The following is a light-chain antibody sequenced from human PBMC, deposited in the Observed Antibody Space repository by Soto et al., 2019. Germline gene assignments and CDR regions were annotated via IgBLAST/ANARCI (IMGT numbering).Light chain of an antibody. CDR3: QEHNSAPLT. J-gene: IGKJ4*01. CDR1: QSVSSSY. V-gene: IGKV3-20*01. CDR2: GAS. Sequence: EIVLTQSPGTLSLSPGERATLSCRASQSVSSSYLAWYQQKPGQAPRLLIYGASSRATGIPDRFSGSGSGTDFTLTISRLEPEDVGTYYCQEHNSAPLTFGGGTKVEIK.